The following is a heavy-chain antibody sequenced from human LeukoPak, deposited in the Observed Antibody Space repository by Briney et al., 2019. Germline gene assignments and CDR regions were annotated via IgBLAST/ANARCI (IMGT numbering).Heavy chain of an antibody. Sequence: GGSLRLSCAASGFTLGNVGLTWVREAPGKGLEWGSSIRGNGIYTMYADSVKGRFTISRDNSKNTLYLQMNSLRAEDTAVYFCSRDPNGDYIGAFDFWGQGTLVTVSS. CDR2: IRGNGIYT. CDR3: SRDPNGDYIGAFDF. J-gene: IGHJ3*01. V-gene: IGHV3-23*01. CDR1: GFTLGNVG. D-gene: IGHD4-17*01.